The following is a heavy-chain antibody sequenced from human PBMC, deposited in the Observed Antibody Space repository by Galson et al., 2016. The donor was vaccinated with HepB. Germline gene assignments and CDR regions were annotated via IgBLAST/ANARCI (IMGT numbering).Heavy chain of an antibody. D-gene: IGHD1-14*01. J-gene: IGHJ6*02. CDR1: GATFNNYP. CDR2: IVPLFGTA. Sequence: SVKVSCKASGATFNNYPISWVRQAPGQGLEWMGQIVPLFGTADYAQKFQGRVTITADESTSTAYMELSSLRSEDTAVYYCARPNPASYYYYGLDVWGQGTTVTVSS. CDR3: ARPNPASYYYYGLDV. V-gene: IGHV1-69*13.